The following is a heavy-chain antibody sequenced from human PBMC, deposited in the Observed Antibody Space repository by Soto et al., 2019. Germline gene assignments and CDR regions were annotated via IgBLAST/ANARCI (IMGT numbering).Heavy chain of an antibody. CDR1: GCSISSGDYY. V-gene: IGHV4-30-4*02. D-gene: IGHD6-13*01. J-gene: IGHJ4*02. CDR3: ARGVGAAAPPLY. CDR2: IYYSGST. Sequence: SETLSLTCTVSGCSISSGDYYWIWIRQPPGKGLEWIGYIYYSGSTYYNPSLKSRVTISVDTSKNQFSLKLSSVTAADTAVYYCARGVGAAAPPLYWGQGTLVTVSS.